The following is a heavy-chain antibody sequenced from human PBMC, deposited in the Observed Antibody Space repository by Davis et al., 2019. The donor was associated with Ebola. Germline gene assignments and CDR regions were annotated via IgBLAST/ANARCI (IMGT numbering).Heavy chain of an antibody. CDR3: ARRVVGYYDSSGYQLGWYFDL. J-gene: IGHJ2*01. CDR2: IYPGDSDT. CDR1: GYSFTSYW. D-gene: IGHD3-22*01. V-gene: IGHV5-51*01. Sequence: GESLKISCKGSGYSFTSYWIGWVRQMPGKGLEWMWIIYPGDSDTRYSPSFQGQVTISADKSISTAYLQWSSLKASDTAMYYCARRVVGYYDSSGYQLGWYFDLWGRGTLVTVSS.